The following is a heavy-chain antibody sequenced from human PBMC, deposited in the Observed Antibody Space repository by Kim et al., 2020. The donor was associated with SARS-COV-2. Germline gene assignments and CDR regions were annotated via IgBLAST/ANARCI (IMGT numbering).Heavy chain of an antibody. CDR3: AKAGRITMIVVVTLDY. J-gene: IGHJ4*02. Sequence: GGSLRLSCTASGFTFSSYAMSWVRQAPGKGLEWVSAISGSGGSTYYADSVKGRFTISRDNSKNTLYLQMNSLRAEDTAVYYCAKAGRITMIVVVTLDYWGQGTLVTVSS. V-gene: IGHV3-23*01. D-gene: IGHD3-22*01. CDR1: GFTFSSYA. CDR2: ISGSGGST.